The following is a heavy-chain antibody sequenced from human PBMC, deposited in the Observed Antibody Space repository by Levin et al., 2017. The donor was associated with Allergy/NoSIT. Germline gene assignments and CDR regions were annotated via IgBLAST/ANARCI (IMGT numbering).Heavy chain of an antibody. V-gene: IGHV3-30*18. CDR2: ISYDGSNK. D-gene: IGHD2-15*01. J-gene: IGHJ6*03. CDR1: GFTFSSYG. CDR3: AKGGGEYCSGGSCSPYMDV. Sequence: PGGSLRLSCAASGFTFSSYGMHWVRQAPGKGLEWVAVISYDGSNKYYADSVKGRFTISRDNSKNTLYLQMNSLRAEDTAVYYCAKGGGEYCSGGSCSPYMDVWGKGTTVTVSS.